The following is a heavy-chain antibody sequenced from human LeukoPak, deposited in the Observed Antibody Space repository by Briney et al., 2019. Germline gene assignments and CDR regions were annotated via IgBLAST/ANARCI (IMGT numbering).Heavy chain of an antibody. V-gene: IGHV1-69*13. CDR2: IIPIFGTA. CDR1: GYTFTSYG. CDR3: AREANTYYYNSSGENWFDP. J-gene: IGHJ5*02. Sequence: SVKVSCKASGYTFTSYGISWVRQAPGQGLEWMGGIIPIFGTANYAQKFQGRVTITADESTSTAYMELSSLRSEDTAVYYCAREANTYYYNSSGENWFDPWGQGTLVTVSS. D-gene: IGHD3-22*01.